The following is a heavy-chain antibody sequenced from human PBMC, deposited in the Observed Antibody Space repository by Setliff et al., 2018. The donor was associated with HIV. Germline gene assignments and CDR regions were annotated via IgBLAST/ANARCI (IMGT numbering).Heavy chain of an antibody. Sequence: SVKVSCKASGGTFSSYAISWVRQAPGQGLEWMGRIIPIFGTANYAQKFQGRVTITADKSTSTAYMELSSLRSEDTAVYYCARVALGHSSSWYGWFDPWGQGTLVTVSS. D-gene: IGHD6-13*01. V-gene: IGHV1-69*06. J-gene: IGHJ5*02. CDR2: IIPIFGTA. CDR1: GGTFSSYA. CDR3: ARVALGHSSSWYGWFDP.